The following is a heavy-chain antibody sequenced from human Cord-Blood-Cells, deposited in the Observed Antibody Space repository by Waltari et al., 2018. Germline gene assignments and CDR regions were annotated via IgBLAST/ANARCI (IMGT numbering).Heavy chain of an antibody. D-gene: IGHD6-6*01. CDR2: ISGSGGST. Sequence: SYAMSWVRQAPGKGLEWVSAISGSGGSTYYADSVKGRFTISRDNSKNTLYLQMNSLRAEDTAVYYCAKSRGKYSSFDYWGQGTLVTVSS. J-gene: IGHJ4*02. V-gene: IGHV3-23*01. CDR3: AKSRGKYSSFDY. CDR1: SYA.